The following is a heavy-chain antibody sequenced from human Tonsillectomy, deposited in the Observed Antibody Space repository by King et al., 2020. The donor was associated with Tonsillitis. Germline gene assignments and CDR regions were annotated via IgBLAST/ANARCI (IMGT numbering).Heavy chain of an antibody. V-gene: IGHV4-59*01. J-gene: IGHJ5*02. Sequence: VQLQESGPGLVKPSETLSLTCTVSGGSISSYYWSWIRQPPGKGLEWIGYIYYSGSTNYNPSLKSRVTISVDTSKNQFSLKLSSVTAADTAVYYCASYRGYGASLNWFDPWGQGTLVTVSS. D-gene: IGHD4-17*01. CDR2: IYYSGST. CDR3: ASYRGYGASLNWFDP. CDR1: GGSISSYY.